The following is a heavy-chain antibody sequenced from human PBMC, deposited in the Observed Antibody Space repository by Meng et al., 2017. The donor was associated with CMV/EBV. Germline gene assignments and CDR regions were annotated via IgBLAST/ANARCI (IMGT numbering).Heavy chain of an antibody. CDR2: IKSKTDGGTT. Sequence: GESLKISCAASGFTFSNAWMSWVRQAPGKGLEWVGRIKSKTDGGTTDYAAPMKGRFTISRDDSKNTLYLQMNSLKTEDTAVYYCTTGGPVVPAAYYYYGMDVWGQGTTVTVSS. CDR1: GFTFSNAW. V-gene: IGHV3-15*01. J-gene: IGHJ6*02. CDR3: TTGGPVVPAAYYYYGMDV. D-gene: IGHD2-2*01.